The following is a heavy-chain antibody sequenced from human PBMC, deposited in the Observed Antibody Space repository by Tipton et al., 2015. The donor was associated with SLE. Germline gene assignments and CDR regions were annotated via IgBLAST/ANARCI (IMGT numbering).Heavy chain of an antibody. J-gene: IGHJ6*03. CDR3: ARERGVGAHYYYYMDV. CDR1: DLY. V-gene: IGHV4-31*02. D-gene: IGHD1-26*01. Sequence: DLYWIGWVRQMPGKGLEWIGYISYSGSTYYNPSLKSRVTISVDTSKNQFSLKLSSVTAADTAVYYCARERGVGAHYYYYMDVWGKGTTVTVSS. CDR2: ISYSGST.